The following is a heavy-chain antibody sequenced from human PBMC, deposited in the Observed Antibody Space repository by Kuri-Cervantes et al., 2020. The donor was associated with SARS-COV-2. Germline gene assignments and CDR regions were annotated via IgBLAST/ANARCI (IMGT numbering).Heavy chain of an antibody. Sequence: GGSLRLSCAASGFAFSTYGMHWVRQPPGKGLEWVAFIQYDGGNEYHADSVKGRSTISRDNSKNTLYLQMDSLRAEDTAVYYCARAGSLLWFGELLSLFDYWGQGTLVTVSS. CDR1: GFAFSTYG. V-gene: IGHV3-30*02. D-gene: IGHD3-10*01. CDR3: ARAGSLLWFGELLSLFDY. CDR2: IQYDGGNE. J-gene: IGHJ4*02.